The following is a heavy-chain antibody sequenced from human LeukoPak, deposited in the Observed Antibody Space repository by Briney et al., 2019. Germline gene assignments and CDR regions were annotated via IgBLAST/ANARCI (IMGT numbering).Heavy chain of an antibody. CDR1: GFTFNTYA. V-gene: IGHV3-23*01. Sequence: GGSLRLSCAASGFTFNTYAMNWVRQAPGKGLEWVSGISGSGGSIYYADSVKGRFTISRDNSKNTLYLQMNNLRAEDTAVYYCAKEVRIGWHRFDYWGQGTLVTVSS. D-gene: IGHD6-19*01. J-gene: IGHJ4*02. CDR2: ISGSGGSI. CDR3: AKEVRIGWHRFDY.